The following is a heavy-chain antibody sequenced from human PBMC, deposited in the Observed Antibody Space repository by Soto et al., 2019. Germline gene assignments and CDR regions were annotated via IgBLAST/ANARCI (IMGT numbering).Heavy chain of an antibody. CDR3: AQILFGRSVAGGYFYMDV. CDR1: GFSLASGKVG. Sequence: HVTLKESGPVLVKPTETLTLTCTVSGFSLASGKVGVTWIRQPPGKALEWLAHIFSNVEKSYRTSLKDRLTISEDTSKSQVVLTMTNVDPVDTATYYCAQILFGRSVAGGYFYMDVWGKGTTFTVSS. D-gene: IGHD6-19*01. CDR2: IFSNVEK. V-gene: IGHV2-26*01. J-gene: IGHJ6*03.